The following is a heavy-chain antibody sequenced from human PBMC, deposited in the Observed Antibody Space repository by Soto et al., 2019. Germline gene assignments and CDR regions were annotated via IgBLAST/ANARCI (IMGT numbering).Heavy chain of an antibody. CDR3: ARDQVTIFGVVPTGWFDP. V-gene: IGHV4-59*01. CDR1: GGSISSYY. Sequence: SLTCTVSGGSISSYYWSWIRQPPGKGLEWIGYIYYSGSTNYNPSLKSRVTISVDTSKNQFSLKLSSVTAADTAVYYCARDQVTIFGVVPTGWFDPWGQGTLVTVSS. J-gene: IGHJ5*02. CDR2: IYYSGST. D-gene: IGHD3-3*01.